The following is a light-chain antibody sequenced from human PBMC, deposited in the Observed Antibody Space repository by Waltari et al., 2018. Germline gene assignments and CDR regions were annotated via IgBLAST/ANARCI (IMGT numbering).Light chain of an antibody. V-gene: IGKV1-33*01. J-gene: IGKJ4*01. Sequence: DIPLTQSPSSLSASIGDRVTITCQASQDISNYLNWYQKKPGKAPSLLIYDASNLETGFPSMFSGSGSGTAFSFTITSLQPEDFATYYCQQYDNLPLTFGGGTKVEI. CDR3: QQYDNLPLT. CDR2: DAS. CDR1: QDISNY.